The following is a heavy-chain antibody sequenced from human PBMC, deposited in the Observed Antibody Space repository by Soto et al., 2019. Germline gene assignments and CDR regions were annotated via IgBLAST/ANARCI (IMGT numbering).Heavy chain of an antibody. CDR1: GGTFSSYA. D-gene: IGHD2-15*01. J-gene: IGHJ4*02. V-gene: IGHV1-69*01. Sequence: QVQLVQSGAEVKQTGSSVQVSCKASGGTFSSYAISWVRQAPGQGLEWMGGIIPIFGTANYAQKVQGRVTITAEESTRTAYMELRSLRSEDTAVYYCARPYCSGGSCPPRESHLDYWGQGTLVTVSS. CDR3: ARPYCSGGSCPPRESHLDY. CDR2: IIPIFGTA.